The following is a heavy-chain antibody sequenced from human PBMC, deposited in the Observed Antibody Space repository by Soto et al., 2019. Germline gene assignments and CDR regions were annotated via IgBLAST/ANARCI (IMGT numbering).Heavy chain of an antibody. CDR3: ARDSSSPQGYYYYYYGMDV. CDR1: GGSISSYY. D-gene: IGHD6-6*01. Sequence: PSETLSLTCTVSGGSISSYYWSWIRQPAGKGLEWIGRIYTSGSTNYNPSLKSRVTMSVDTSKNQFSLKLSSVTAADTAVYYCARDSSSPQGYYYYYYGMDVWGQGTTVTVS. CDR2: IYTSGST. V-gene: IGHV4-4*07. J-gene: IGHJ6*02.